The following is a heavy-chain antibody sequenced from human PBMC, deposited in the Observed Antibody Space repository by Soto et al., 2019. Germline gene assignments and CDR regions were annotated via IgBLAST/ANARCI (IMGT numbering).Heavy chain of an antibody. CDR2: INPGDSDI. Sequence: GESLKISCRGSGYSFTTYWIAWVRQMPGKGLELMGIINPGDSDIRYSPSFQGQVTISVDRSISTAYLQWSSLKASDTAIYYCARHEQYYYQYYGMDVWGQGTTVTVSS. V-gene: IGHV5-51*01. J-gene: IGHJ6*02. CDR3: ARHEQYYYQYYGMDV. CDR1: GYSFTTYW.